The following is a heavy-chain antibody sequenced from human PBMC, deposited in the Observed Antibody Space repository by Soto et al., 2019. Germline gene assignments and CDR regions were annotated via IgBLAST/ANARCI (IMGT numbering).Heavy chain of an antibody. CDR1: GGSINSGGYC. V-gene: IGHV4-31*03. Sequence: QVQLQESGPGLVKPSQTLSLTCTVSGGSINSGGYCWSWIRQHPGKGLDWIGCISYGGSTSYNPSRKSRGTTSVDTSKNQFSRKLPSGTAADTAVYYCSRGILVWGQGALITVSS. D-gene: IGHD3-16*01. CDR3: SRGILV. J-gene: IGHJ4*02. CDR2: ISYGGST.